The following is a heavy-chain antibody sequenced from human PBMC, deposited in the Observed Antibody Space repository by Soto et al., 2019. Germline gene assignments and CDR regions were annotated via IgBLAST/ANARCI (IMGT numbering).Heavy chain of an antibody. CDR2: ISYSGNT. V-gene: IGHV4-39*01. Sequence: SETLSLTCTVSGGSISSSGSYWGWIRQPPGKGLEWIGTISYSGNTFYNPSLRNPVTMSAGTSNNQFSLKLNSVTAADTAVYFCARRYHYGSGRYAMDDWGQGTTVTVSS. CDR1: GGSISSSGSY. CDR3: ARRYHYGSGRYAMDD. J-gene: IGHJ6*02. D-gene: IGHD3-10*01.